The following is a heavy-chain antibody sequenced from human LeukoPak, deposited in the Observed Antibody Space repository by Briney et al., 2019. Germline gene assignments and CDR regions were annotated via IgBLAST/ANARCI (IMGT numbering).Heavy chain of an antibody. J-gene: IGHJ4*02. CDR2: ITPYNGNT. CDR3: ARARVTLRY. D-gene: IGHD2-15*01. Sequence: ASVKVSCKASGGTFSSYVINWVRQAPGQGLEWMGWITPYNGNTNYAQKLQGRVTLTTDTSTSTAYMELRSLRSDDTAVYYCARARVTLRYWGQGTLVTVSS. V-gene: IGHV1-18*01. CDR1: GGTFSSYV.